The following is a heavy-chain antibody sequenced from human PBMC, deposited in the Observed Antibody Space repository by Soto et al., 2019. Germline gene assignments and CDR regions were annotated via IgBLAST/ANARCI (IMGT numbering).Heavy chain of an antibody. CDR3: AKGAIGGLDY. V-gene: IGHV3-23*01. Sequence: DVQLLDSGGGLVQPWKSLSLSCAASGFIFSNYAMSWVRQAPGKGLEWVSTIRGSGVTTFYADSARGRFTISRDNSKNTLSLQMNSLTADDTAIYYCAKGAIGGLDYWGQGTLVTVSS. CDR1: GFIFSNYA. D-gene: IGHD3-16*01. CDR2: IRGSGVTT. J-gene: IGHJ4*02.